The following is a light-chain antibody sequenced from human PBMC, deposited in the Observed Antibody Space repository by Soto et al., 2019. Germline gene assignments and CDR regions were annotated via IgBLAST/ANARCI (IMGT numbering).Light chain of an antibody. CDR3: QQYGSYAKT. CDR1: RSISTW. V-gene: IGKV1-5*01. Sequence: DIQMTQSPSTLSASVGDRVTITCRASRSISTWLAWYQQKPGCAPKLLIYDASSLQSGVPSRFSGSGSGTDFTLTISSLQPDDFATYYCQQYGSYAKTFGQGTKVEVK. CDR2: DAS. J-gene: IGKJ1*01.